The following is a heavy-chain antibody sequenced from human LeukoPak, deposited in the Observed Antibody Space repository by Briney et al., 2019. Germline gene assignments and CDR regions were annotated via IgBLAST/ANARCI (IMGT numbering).Heavy chain of an antibody. CDR1: GYSFTGYY. J-gene: IGHJ4*02. V-gene: IGHV1-2*02. Sequence: ASVKVSCKASGYSFTGYYMHWVRQAPGQGLEWMGWINPKSGGTKYAQKFQGRVTMTRDTSISTAYMELSSLRSDDTAVYYCARLDSYRAFDYWGQGTLVTVSS. CDR2: INPKSGGT. CDR3: ARLDSYRAFDY. D-gene: IGHD3-16*01.